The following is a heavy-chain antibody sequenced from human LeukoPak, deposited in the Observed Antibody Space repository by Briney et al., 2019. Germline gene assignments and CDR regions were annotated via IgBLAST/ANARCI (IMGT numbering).Heavy chain of an antibody. CDR3: AKDESTAAGSIF. D-gene: IGHD6-13*01. V-gene: IGHV3-30*02. CDR2: IRYDGSNK. CDR1: GFTFSSYG. Sequence: GGSLRLSCAASGFTFSSYGMHWVRQAPGKGLEWVAFIRYDGSNKYYADSVKGRFTISRDNSKNTLYLQMNSLRAEDTAVYHCAKDESTAAGSIFWGQGTLVTVSS. J-gene: IGHJ4*02.